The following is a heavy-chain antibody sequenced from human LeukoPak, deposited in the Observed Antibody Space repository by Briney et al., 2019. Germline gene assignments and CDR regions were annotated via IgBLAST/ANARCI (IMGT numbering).Heavy chain of an antibody. J-gene: IGHJ4*02. D-gene: IGHD3-3*02. CDR2: ISGSGGST. CDR3: AKVKPFSGLRGHFDY. Sequence: GGSLRLSCAASGFTFSSYAMSWVRQAPGKGLEGVSAISGSGGSTYYADSVKGRFTISRDNSKNTLYLQMNSLRAEDTAVYYCAKVKPFSGLRGHFDYWGQGTLVTVSS. CDR1: GFTFSSYA. V-gene: IGHV3-23*01.